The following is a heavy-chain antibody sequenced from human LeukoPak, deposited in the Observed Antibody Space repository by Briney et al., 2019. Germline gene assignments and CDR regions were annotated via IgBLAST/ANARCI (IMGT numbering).Heavy chain of an antibody. CDR1: GFTFSSPA. D-gene: IGHD1-26*01. V-gene: IGHV3-23*01. J-gene: IGHJ4*02. CDR3: AKDSPVATW. CDR2: ITPSGDGT. Sequence: GGSLRLSCVASGFTFSSPAMSWVRQTPGRGLEWVSSITPSGDGTYYAASVKGRFTISRDNSKNTLYLQMDSLRADDTAKYYCAKDSPVATWWGQGTLVTVSS.